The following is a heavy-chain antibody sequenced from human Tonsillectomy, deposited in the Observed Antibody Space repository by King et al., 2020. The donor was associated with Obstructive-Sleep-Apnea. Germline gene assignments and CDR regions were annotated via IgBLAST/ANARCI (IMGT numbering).Heavy chain of an antibody. D-gene: IGHD6-6*01. V-gene: IGHV4-39*07. CDR3: ARDISIAARPGPEDY. Sequence: QLQESGPGLVKRSETLSLTCTVSGGSISSRRYYWGWIRQPPGKGLECIGRIYYSGSTYYNPSLKSRVTISLDRSKNQFSLKLSSVTAADTAVYYCARDISIAARPGPEDYWGQGTLVTVSS. J-gene: IGHJ4*02. CDR2: IYYSGST. CDR1: GGSISSRRYY.